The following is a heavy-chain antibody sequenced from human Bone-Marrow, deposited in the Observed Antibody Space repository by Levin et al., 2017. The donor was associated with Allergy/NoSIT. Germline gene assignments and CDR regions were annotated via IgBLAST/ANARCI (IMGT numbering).Heavy chain of an antibody. CDR2: ILSKKDGETT. J-gene: IGHJ4*02. D-gene: IGHD3-10*01. V-gene: IGHV3-15*01. CDR1: GFIFSQAW. Sequence: ETLSLTCATSGFIFSQAWMSWVRQAPAKGPEWVGHILSKKDGETTAYAAPVKGRFTISRDDSKNTLYLQMNSLETEDTGVYYCITDQAYYYGAGARADYWGQGTLVTVSS. CDR3: ITDQAYYYGAGARADY.